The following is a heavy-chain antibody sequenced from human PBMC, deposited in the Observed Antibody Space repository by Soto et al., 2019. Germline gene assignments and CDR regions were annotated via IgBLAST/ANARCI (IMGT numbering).Heavy chain of an antibody. V-gene: IGHV3-23*01. CDR2: ISGGGNYT. D-gene: IGHD6-13*01. J-gene: IGHJ4*02. Sequence: EVQLLESGGGLVHPGGSLRLSCAASGFTFSNYAMSWVRQAPRKGLEWVSAISGGGNYTYNADSVKGRFTVSRDNSKNTLYLQMNSLRAEDTAIYYCARVATGFSSSWFFKPSKNWGQGTLVTVSS. CDR3: ARVATGFSSSWFFKPSKN. CDR1: GFTFSNYA.